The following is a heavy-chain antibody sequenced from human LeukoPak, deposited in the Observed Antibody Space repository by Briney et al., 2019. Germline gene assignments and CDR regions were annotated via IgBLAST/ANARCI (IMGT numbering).Heavy chain of an antibody. CDR2: ISSSSSYI. J-gene: IGHJ4*02. V-gene: IGHV3-21*01. Sequence: GGSLRLSCAASGFTFSSYSMNWVRQAPGKGLEWVSSISSSSSYIYYADSVKGRFTISRDNAKNSLYLQMNSLRAEDTAVYYCARDFSSWHAEVGYWGQGTLVTVSS. CDR1: GFTFSSYS. CDR3: ARDFSSWHAEVGY. D-gene: IGHD6-13*01.